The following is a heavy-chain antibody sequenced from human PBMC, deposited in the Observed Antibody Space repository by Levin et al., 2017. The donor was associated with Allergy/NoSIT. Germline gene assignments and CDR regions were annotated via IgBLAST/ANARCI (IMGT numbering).Heavy chain of an antibody. D-gene: IGHD3-10*01. CDR1: GYTLTELS. J-gene: IGHJ3*02. CDR2: FDPEDGET. CDR3: ATDPFSSGAFDI. Sequence: ASVKVSCKASGYTLTELSMHWVRQAPGKGLEWMGGFDPEDGETIYAQKFQGRVTMTEDTSTDTAYMELSSLRSEDTAVYYCATDPFSSGAFDIWGQGTMVTVSS. V-gene: IGHV1-24*01.